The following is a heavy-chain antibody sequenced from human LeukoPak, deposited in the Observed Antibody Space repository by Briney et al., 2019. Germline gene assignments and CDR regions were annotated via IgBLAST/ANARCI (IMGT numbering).Heavy chain of an antibody. J-gene: IGHJ6*02. D-gene: IGHD4-11*01. CDR3: SRHQGLTDPTPCGVDV. CDR1: RGALTSDA. CDR2: IIPIFGTA. Sequence: SDKLSCKPSRGALTSDAISWGRKAPGPGLKWLGGIIPIFGTADSAQKFQSRVTITADTSTSTVYMALSCLRSQVTTVSYCSRHQGLTDPTPCGVDVWGQGTTVIVSS. V-gene: IGHV1-69*06.